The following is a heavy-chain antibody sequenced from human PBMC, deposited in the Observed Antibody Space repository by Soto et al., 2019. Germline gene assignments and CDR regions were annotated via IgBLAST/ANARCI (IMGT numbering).Heavy chain of an antibody. CDR2: ISGSGGST. CDR1: GFTFSSYA. CDR3: AKMFSSSWHSLSAEYFQH. Sequence: PGGSLRLSCAASGFTFSSYAMSWVRQAPGRGLEWVSAISGSGGSTYYADSVKGRFTISRDNSKNTLYLQMNSLRAEDTAVYYCAKMFSSSWHSLSAEYFQHWGQGTLVTVSS. V-gene: IGHV3-23*01. D-gene: IGHD6-13*01. J-gene: IGHJ1*01.